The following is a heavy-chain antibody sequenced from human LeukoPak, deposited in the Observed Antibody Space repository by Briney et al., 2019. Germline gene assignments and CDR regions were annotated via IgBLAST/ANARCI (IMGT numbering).Heavy chain of an antibody. Sequence: SESLSVTCTVSGGSISSYYWSWIRQPPGKGLEWIGYIYYSGSTNYNPSLKSRVTISVDTSKNQFSLKLSSVTAADTAVYYCAREPRGYDFWSGYQESYGMDVWGQGTTVTVSS. J-gene: IGHJ6*02. CDR3: AREPRGYDFWSGYQESYGMDV. D-gene: IGHD3-3*01. V-gene: IGHV4-59*01. CDR2: IYYSGST. CDR1: GGSISSYY.